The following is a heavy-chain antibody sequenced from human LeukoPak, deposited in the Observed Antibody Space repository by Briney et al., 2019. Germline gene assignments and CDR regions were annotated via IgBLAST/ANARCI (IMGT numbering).Heavy chain of an antibody. V-gene: IGHV4-38-2*02. D-gene: IGHD1-26*01. J-gene: IGHJ4*02. CDR1: GGSISSYY. CDR2: IYHSGST. Sequence: SETLSLTCTVSGGSISSYYWGWIRQPPGKGLEWIGNIYHSGSTYYNPSLKSRVSISVDTSKNQFSLKLSSVTAADTAVYYCARGEHVFDYWGQGTLVTVSS. CDR3: ARGEHVFDY.